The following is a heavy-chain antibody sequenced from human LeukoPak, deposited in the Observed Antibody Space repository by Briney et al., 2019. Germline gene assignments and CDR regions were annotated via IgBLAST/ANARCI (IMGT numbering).Heavy chain of an antibody. J-gene: IGHJ3*02. CDR2: IYHSGST. V-gene: IGHV4-4*02. CDR1: GGSISSSNW. CDR3: ARGGASYAFDI. Sequence: PSGTLSLTCAVSGGSISSSNWWSWVRPPPGKGLEWTGEIYHSGSTNYNPSLKRRVTISVDTTKNQCSLKLSSVTAADTAVYYCARGGASYAFDIWGQGTMVTVSS.